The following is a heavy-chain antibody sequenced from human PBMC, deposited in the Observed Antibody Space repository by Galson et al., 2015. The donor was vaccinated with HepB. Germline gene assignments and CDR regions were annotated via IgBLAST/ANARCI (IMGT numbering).Heavy chain of an antibody. CDR1: GFTLRTHS. Sequence: PLGLACPSYGFTLRTHSMNWAREAPGEGLEWVPSFCRSSLYVYYAESVRGRFHVSSDYAKNSHMLQMTSLSAEDTAVYYCARVYGSGSYGYGMDVWGQGTTVTVS. J-gene: IGHJ6*02. CDR3: ARVYGSGSYGYGMDV. D-gene: IGHD3-10*01. V-gene: IGHV3-21*01. CDR2: FCRSSLYV.